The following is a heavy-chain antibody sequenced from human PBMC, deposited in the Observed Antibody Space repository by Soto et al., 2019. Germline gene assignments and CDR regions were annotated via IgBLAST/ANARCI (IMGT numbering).Heavy chain of an antibody. V-gene: IGHV4-30-4*01. J-gene: IGHJ6*02. CDR2: TYYTGST. CDR3: ARIHFGDEPSYYYYGMDV. D-gene: IGHD4-17*01. Sequence: PSETLSLTCTVSGGSFSSGDYYWSWVRQPPGKGLEWIGYTYYTGSTFNNPSLKSRVSTSIDTSKTQFSLKLSSVTAADTAVYYCARIHFGDEPSYYYYGMDVWGQGTTVTVSS. CDR1: GGSFSSGDYY.